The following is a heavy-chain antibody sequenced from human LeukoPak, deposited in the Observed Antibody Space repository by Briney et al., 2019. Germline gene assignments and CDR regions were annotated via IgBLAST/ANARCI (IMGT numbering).Heavy chain of an antibody. CDR2: INPSGGST. CDR1: GYSFSSYY. V-gene: IGHV1-46*01. D-gene: IGHD4-17*01. J-gene: IGHJ6*01. Sequence: ASVKVSCKASGYSFSSYYMHWVRQAPGQGLEWMGIINPSGGSTTYAQKFQGRVTMTEDTSTDTAYMELSSLRSEDTAGYYCGTRVTNWGDVYYYFGMDVWGQGTTVTVSS. CDR3: GTRVTNWGDVYYYFGMDV.